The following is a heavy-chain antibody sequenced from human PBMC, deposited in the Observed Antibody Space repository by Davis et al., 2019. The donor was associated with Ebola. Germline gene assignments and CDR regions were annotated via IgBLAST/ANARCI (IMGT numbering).Heavy chain of an antibody. CDR3: ARGPGSL. Sequence: GESLKISCRVSGFTFGDYAINWVRRAPGKGLEWVANIKQDGSEKYYVDSVKGRFTISRDNAKNSLYLQMNSLRAEDTAVYYCARGPGSLWGQGTLVTVSS. J-gene: IGHJ4*02. D-gene: IGHD1-26*01. CDR1: GFTFGDYA. CDR2: IKQDGSEK. V-gene: IGHV3-7*01.